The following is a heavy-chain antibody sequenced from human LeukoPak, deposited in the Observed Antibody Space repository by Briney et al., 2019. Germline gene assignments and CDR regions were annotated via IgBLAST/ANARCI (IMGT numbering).Heavy chain of an antibody. V-gene: IGHV4-39*07. D-gene: IGHD6-6*01. CDR2: IYYSGST. J-gene: IGHJ4*02. Sequence: SETLSLTCTVSGGSISSSSYYWGWIRQPPGKGLEWIGSIYYSGSTYYNPSLKSRVTISVDTSKNQFSLKLSSVTAADTAVYYCAREYSSSSVGFDYWGQGTLVTVSS. CDR3: AREYSSSSVGFDY. CDR1: GGSISSSSYY.